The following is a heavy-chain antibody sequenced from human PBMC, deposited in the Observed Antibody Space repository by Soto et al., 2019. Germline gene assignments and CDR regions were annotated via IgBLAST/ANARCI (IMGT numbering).Heavy chain of an antibody. CDR3: ARDRSEDYYYYMDV. Sequence: GGSLRLSCAASGFTVSSNYMSWVRQAPGKGLEWVSVIYSGGSTYYADSVKGRFTISRHNSKNTLYLQMNSLRAEDTAVYYCARDRSEDYYYYMDVWGKGTTVTVSS. CDR2: IYSGGST. V-gene: IGHV3-53*04. J-gene: IGHJ6*03. CDR1: GFTVSSNY.